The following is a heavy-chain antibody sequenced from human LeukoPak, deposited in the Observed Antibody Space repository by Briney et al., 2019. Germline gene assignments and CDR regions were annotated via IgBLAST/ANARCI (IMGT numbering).Heavy chain of an antibody. CDR1: GYSFTSYW. D-gene: IGHD3-10*01. V-gene: IGHV5-51*01. Sequence: GESLKISCKGSGYSFTSYWIGWVRQMPGKGLEWMGIIYPGDSDTRYSPSFQGQVTVSADKSISTAYLQWSSLKASDTAMYYCARRRVWFGEHRDFDYWGQGTLVTVSS. CDR3: ARRRVWFGEHRDFDY. CDR2: IYPGDSDT. J-gene: IGHJ4*02.